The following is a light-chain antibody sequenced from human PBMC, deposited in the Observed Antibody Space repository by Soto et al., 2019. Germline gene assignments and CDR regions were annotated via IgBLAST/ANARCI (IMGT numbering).Light chain of an antibody. CDR3: HQYDNWPKT. J-gene: IGKJ5*01. CDR1: RSVSSN. V-gene: IGKV3-15*01. CDR2: GAS. Sequence: TQSTATLSLSPGERSTLSCGASRSVSSNLAWYQQKPGQAPRPLIYGASTRATGIPARFSGSGSGTEFTLTISSLQSEDFAVYYCHQYDNWPKTFGQGTLLEIK.